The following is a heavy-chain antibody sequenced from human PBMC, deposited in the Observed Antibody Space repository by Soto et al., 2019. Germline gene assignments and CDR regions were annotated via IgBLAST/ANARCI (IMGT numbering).Heavy chain of an antibody. CDR1: GFTFSSYA. J-gene: IGHJ4*02. V-gene: IGHV3-23*01. D-gene: IGHD3-9*01. Sequence: GGSLRLSCAASGFTFSSYAMSWVRQAPGKGLEWVSAISGIGGSPYYADSLKARFTISRDNSKNTLYRQMNGLRAEDTAVYYCAKGPAILTGYYIYWGQGTLVTVSS. CDR3: AKGPAILTGYYIY. CDR2: ISGIGGSP.